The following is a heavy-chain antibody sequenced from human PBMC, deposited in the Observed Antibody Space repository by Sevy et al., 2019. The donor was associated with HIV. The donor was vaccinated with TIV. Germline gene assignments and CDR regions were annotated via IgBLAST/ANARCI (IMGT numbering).Heavy chain of an antibody. V-gene: IGHV4-34*01. CDR3: AGAYNGDYFDY. CDR1: GGSFSGYY. Sequence: SETLSLTCAVYGGSFSGYYWSWIRQPPGKGLEWIGEINHSGSTNYNPTLKSRVTISIETSKNQFSLKLSSVTAADTAVYYCAGAYNGDYFDYWGQGTLVTVSS. J-gene: IGHJ4*02. D-gene: IGHD1-1*01. CDR2: INHSGST.